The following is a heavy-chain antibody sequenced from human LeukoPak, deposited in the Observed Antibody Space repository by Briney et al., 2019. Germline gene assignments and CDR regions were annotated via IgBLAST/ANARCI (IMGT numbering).Heavy chain of an antibody. Sequence: PSETLSLTCTVSGVSISSGSYYWSWIRQPPGKGLEWIGYIYYSGTTNYNPSLKSRVTISVDTSKNHFSLKLSSVTAADTAVYYCARVRRAAGIVGYYYYYMDVWGKGTTVTISS. D-gene: IGHD6-13*01. V-gene: IGHV4-61*01. J-gene: IGHJ6*03. CDR1: GVSISSGSYY. CDR2: IYYSGTT. CDR3: ARVRRAAGIVGYYYYYMDV.